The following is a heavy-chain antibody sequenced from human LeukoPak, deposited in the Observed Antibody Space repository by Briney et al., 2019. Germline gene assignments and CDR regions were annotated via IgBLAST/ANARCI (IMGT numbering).Heavy chain of an antibody. CDR1: GGSISSSSYY. CDR3: ARADVWDYFDY. V-gene: IGHV4-39*07. D-gene: IGHD1-26*01. J-gene: IGHJ4*02. Sequence: SETLSLTCTVSGGSISSSSYYWGWIRQPPGKGLEWIGSIYTSGSTNYNPSLKSRVTMSVDTSKNQFSLKLSSVTAADTAVYYCARADVWDYFDYWGQGTLVTVSS. CDR2: IYTSGST.